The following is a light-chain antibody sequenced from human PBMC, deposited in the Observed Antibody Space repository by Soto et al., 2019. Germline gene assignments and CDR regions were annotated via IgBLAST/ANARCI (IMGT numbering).Light chain of an antibody. CDR1: QSLLHSNGYNY. J-gene: IGKJ1*01. CDR3: MQALQTRT. V-gene: IGKV2-28*01. CDR2: LGS. Sequence: DIVMTQSPLSLPVTPGEPASISCRSSQSLLHSNGYNYLDWYLQKPGQSPQLLLYLGSYRASGVPDRFSGSGSGTDFTLKISRVEAEDVGVYYCMQALQTRTFGQGTKVDIK.